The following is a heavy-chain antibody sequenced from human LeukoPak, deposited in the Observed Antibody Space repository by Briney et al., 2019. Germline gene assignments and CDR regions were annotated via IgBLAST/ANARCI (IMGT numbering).Heavy chain of an antibody. Sequence: ASVKVSCKASGYTFTDYYMHWVRQAPGQGPEWMGWINPNSGGTNYAQKFRGRVTLTRDTSISTAYMELNSLISDDTAVYYCTRGKYADYPRWLDPWGQGTLVTVSS. V-gene: IGHV1-2*02. CDR1: GYTFTDYY. CDR3: TRGKYADYPRWLDP. D-gene: IGHD4-17*01. J-gene: IGHJ5*02. CDR2: INPNSGGT.